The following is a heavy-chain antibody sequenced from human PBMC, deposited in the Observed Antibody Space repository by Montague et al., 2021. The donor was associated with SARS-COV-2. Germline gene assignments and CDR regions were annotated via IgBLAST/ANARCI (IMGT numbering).Heavy chain of an antibody. Sequence: SLRLSCAASGFTFNYYAMSLFRQAPGKGLEWVSAISGSGGSTYYSDSVKGRFTISRDNSKNTLYLQMNTLRAEDTAVYYCAKSQTNTAMDLFDYWGQGTLVTVSS. V-gene: IGHV3-23*01. CDR3: AKSQTNTAMDLFDY. CDR2: ISGSGGST. CDR1: GFTFNYYA. J-gene: IGHJ4*02. D-gene: IGHD5-18*01.